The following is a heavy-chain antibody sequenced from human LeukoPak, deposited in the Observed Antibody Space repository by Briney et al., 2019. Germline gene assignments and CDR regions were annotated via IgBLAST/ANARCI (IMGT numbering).Heavy chain of an antibody. CDR1: GGSFSGYY. D-gene: IGHD2-2*01. CDR3: ARGVIVVVPAARVHNWFDP. Sequence: KPSETLSLTCAVYGGSFSGYYWSWIRQPPGKGLEWIGEINHSGSTNYNPSLKSRVTISVDTSKKQFSLKLSSVTATDTAVYYCARGVIVVVPAARVHNWFDPWGQGTLVTVSS. V-gene: IGHV4-34*01. J-gene: IGHJ5*02. CDR2: INHSGST.